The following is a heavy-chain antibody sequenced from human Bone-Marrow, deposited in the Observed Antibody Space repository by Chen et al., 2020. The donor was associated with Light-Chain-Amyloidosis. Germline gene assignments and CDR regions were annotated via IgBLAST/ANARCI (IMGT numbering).Heavy chain of an antibody. CDR1: GGTFSSYA. CDR2: IIPIFGTA. Sequence: QVQLVQSGAEVKKPGSSVKVSCKASGGTFSSYAISWVRQAPGQGLEWMGGIIPIFGTANYAQKFQGRVTITADESTSTAYMELSSLRSEDTAVYYCARESGFYDILTGEDYYYYYGMDVWGQGTTVTVSS. D-gene: IGHD3-9*01. V-gene: IGHV1-69*01. J-gene: IGHJ6*02. CDR3: ARESGFYDILTGEDYYYYYGMDV.